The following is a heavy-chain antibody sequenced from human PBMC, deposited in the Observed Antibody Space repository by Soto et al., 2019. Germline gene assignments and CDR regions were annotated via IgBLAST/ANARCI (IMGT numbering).Heavy chain of an antibody. CDR1: GCSFTSYW. V-gene: IGHV5-51*01. J-gene: IGHJ3*02. CDR3: ARRIVVVVACDDAFEI. Sequence: GESLKISCKGSGCSFTSYWIGRECQMPGKGLEWRGSISPGHSDTRYSPSFQGQVTNSADKSISTAYRQWSRLKASDTAMYYCARRIVVVVACDDAFEIWGQGTMVTVSS. D-gene: IGHD2-15*01. CDR2: ISPGHSDT.